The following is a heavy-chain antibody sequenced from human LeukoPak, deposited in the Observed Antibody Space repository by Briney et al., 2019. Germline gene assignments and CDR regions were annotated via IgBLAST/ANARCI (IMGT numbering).Heavy chain of an antibody. CDR2: INWSGGST. V-gene: IGHV3-20*04. CDR3: ARAPITSPFYFDC. Sequence: GGSLRLSCTASGFAFDEHGMSWVRQVPGKGLEWVSGINWSGGSTGYSDPVRGRFTISRDNAENSLYLQMDSLRAEDTALYYCARAPITSPFYFDCWGQGTLVTVSS. J-gene: IGHJ4*02. D-gene: IGHD2-2*01. CDR1: GFAFDEHG.